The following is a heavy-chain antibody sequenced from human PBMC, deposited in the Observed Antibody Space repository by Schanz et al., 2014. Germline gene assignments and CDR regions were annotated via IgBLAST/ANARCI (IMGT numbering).Heavy chain of an antibody. CDR3: TSMATIPRNWFDP. CDR1: GFTFNYVW. V-gene: IGHV3-15*01. D-gene: IGHD2-2*02. CDR2: IRSKADGGTT. Sequence: EVQLVESGGGLISPGGSLRLSCVASGFTFNYVWMSWVRQAPGKGLEWVGRIRSKADGGTTDYAAPVKGRFTISRDDSKNTLFLQINSLKTEDTAVYYCTSMATIPRNWFDPWGQGTLVTVSS. J-gene: IGHJ5*02.